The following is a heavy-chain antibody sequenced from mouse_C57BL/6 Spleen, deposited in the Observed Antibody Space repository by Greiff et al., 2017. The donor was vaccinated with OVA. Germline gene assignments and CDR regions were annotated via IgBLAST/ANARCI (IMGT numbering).Heavy chain of an antibody. CDR2: IDPSDSET. CDR1: GYTFTSYW. CDR3: ALTGNYYGSSYGFAY. J-gene: IGHJ3*01. D-gene: IGHD1-1*01. V-gene: IGHV1-52*01. Sequence: QVQLQQSGAELVRPGSSVKLSCKASGYTFTSYWMHWVKQRPIQGLEWIGNIDPSDSETHYNQKFKDKATLTVDKSSSTAYMQLSSLTSEDSAVYYCALTGNYYGSSYGFAYWGQGTLVTVSA.